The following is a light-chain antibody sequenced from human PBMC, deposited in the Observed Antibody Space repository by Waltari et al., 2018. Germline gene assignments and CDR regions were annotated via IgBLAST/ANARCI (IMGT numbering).Light chain of an antibody. V-gene: IGLV2-23*02. J-gene: IGLJ2*01. CDR3: SSYAGSSKGV. CDR1: SSDVGNYKR. Sequence: QSALTQPASVSGSPGQSITISCTGTSSDVGNYKRVSWYQQHPGKAPKLMIYAVSKRPSGVSDPFSGSKSGDMASLTISGLQPEDEAGYFCSSYAGSSKGVFGGGTKVTVL. CDR2: AVS.